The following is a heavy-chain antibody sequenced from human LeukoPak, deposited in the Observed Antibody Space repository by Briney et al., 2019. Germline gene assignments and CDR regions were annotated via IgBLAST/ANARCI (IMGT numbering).Heavy chain of an antibody. D-gene: IGHD1-1*01. CDR1: GFTLSNYY. J-gene: IGHJ3*02. CDR3: ATNPRTDFDI. CDR2: ITRDGSGT. Sequence: GGSLRLSCTASGFTLSNYYIHWVRQAPGKGPVWVARITRDGSGTNYADSVKGRFTISRDNAKNTVYLQMNRLRAEDTAVYYCATNPRTDFDIWGQGTMVTVS. V-gene: IGHV3-74*01.